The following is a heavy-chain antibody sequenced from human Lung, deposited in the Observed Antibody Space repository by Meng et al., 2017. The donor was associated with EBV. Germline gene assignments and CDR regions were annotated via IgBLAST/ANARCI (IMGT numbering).Heavy chain of an antibody. CDR3: ARIPAWFDP. CDR2: ISSSGSII. Sequence: VKVVGSGGGFVKRGWSLVLSCAASGFIFSDYSMGWNRQAPGKGLEWVSYISSSGSIIYYADSVKGRFTISRDNSKNSLYLQMNSLRADDTAVYYCARIPAWFDPWGQGTLVTVSS. J-gene: IGHJ5*02. D-gene: IGHD2-2*01. CDR1: GFIFSDYS. V-gene: IGHV3-11*01.